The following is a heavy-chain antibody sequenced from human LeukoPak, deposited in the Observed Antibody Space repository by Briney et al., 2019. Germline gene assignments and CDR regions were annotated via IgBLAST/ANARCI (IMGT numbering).Heavy chain of an antibody. D-gene: IGHD3-22*01. J-gene: IGHJ3*02. CDR3: ARDPDLYDSSGYSPTSGNAFDI. Sequence: GGSLRLSCAASGFTFDDYGMSWVRQAPGKGLEWVTGINWNGGSTGYADSVKGRFTISRDNAKNSLYLQMNSLRAEDTALYYCARDPDLYDSSGYSPTSGNAFDIWGQGTMVTVSS. CDR2: INWNGGST. CDR1: GFTFDDYG. V-gene: IGHV3-20*04.